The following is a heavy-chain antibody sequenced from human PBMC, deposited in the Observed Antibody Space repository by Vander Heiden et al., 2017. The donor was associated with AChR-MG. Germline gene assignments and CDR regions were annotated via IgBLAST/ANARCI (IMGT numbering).Heavy chain of an antibody. J-gene: IGHJ4*02. Sequence: EVQLLESGGGLVQPGGSLRLSCAASGFPFSSYAMSWFRQAPGKGMEWVSAISGSGGSTYYADSVKGRFTISRDNSKNTLYLQMNSLRAEDTAVYYCAKVNGYCSGGSCYGAFDYWGQGTLVTVSS. D-gene: IGHD2-15*01. CDR1: GFPFSSYA. V-gene: IGHV3-23*01. CDR3: AKVNGYCSGGSCYGAFDY. CDR2: ISGSGGST.